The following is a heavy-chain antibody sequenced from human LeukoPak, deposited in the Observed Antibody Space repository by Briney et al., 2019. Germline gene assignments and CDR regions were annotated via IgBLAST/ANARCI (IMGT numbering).Heavy chain of an antibody. V-gene: IGHV3-64D*06. D-gene: IGHD6-13*01. CDR3: VKSKQQLIPVFDY. CDR1: GFTLSSYA. CDR2: ISSNGGST. Sequence: GGSLRLSCSASGFTLSSYAMHWVRQAPGKGLEYVSAISSNGGSTYYADSVKGRFTISRDNSKNTLYLQMSSLRAEDTAVYYCVKSKQQLIPVFDYWGQGALVTVSS. J-gene: IGHJ4*02.